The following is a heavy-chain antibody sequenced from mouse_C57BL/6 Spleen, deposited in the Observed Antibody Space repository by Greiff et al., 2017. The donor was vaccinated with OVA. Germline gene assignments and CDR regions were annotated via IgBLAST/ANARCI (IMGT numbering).Heavy chain of an antibody. V-gene: IGHV1-15*01. CDR2: IDPETGGT. CDR3: TSDYYGSSYYFDY. Sequence: VQVVESGAELVRPGASVTLSCKASGYTFTDYEMHWVKQTPVHGLEWIGAIDPETGGTAYNQKFKGKAILTADKSSSTAYMELRSLTSEDSAVYYCTSDYYGSSYYFDYWGQGTTLTVSS. D-gene: IGHD1-1*01. J-gene: IGHJ2*01. CDR1: GYTFTDYE.